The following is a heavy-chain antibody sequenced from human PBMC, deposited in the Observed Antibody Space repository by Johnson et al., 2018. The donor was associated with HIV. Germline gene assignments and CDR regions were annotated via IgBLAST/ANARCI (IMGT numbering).Heavy chain of an antibody. J-gene: IGHJ3*02. CDR1: GFTFSSYG. CDR3: AMGAGDHDAFDI. D-gene: IGHD3-16*01. V-gene: IGHV3-30*02. Sequence: QVQLVESGGGVVQPGGSLRLSCAASGFTFSSYGMHWVRQAPGKGLEWVAFIRYDGSNKYYADCVKGRFTISRDNSKNTLYLQMHSLRAEDTAVYYCAMGAGDHDAFDIWGQGTMVTVSS. CDR2: IRYDGSNK.